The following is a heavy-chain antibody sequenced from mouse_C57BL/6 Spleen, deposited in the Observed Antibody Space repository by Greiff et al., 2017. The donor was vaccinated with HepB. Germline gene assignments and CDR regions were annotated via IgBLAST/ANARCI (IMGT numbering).Heavy chain of an antibody. CDR1: GYTFTSYW. CDR3: TREATVVATNFDY. CDR2: IYPGNSDT. V-gene: IGHV1-5*01. Sequence: VQLKQSGTVLARPGASVKMSCKTSGYTFTSYWMHWVKQRPGQGLEWIGAIYPGNSDTSYNQKFKGKAKLTAVTSASTAYMELSSLTNEDSAVYYCTREATVVATNFDYWGQGTTLTVSS. D-gene: IGHD1-1*01. J-gene: IGHJ2*01.